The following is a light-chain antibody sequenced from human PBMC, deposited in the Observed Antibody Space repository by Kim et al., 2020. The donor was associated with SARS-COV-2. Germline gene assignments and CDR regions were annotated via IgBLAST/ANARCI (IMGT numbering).Light chain of an antibody. CDR1: SGSVSTSYY. V-gene: IGLV8-61*01. CDR2: NTN. J-gene: IGLJ3*02. Sequence: QTVVTQESSFSVPPGGTVTLTCGLTSGSVSTSYYPSWYQQTPGQAPRTLIYNTNIRSSGVPDRFSGSMLGNKAALTITGARTDDESDYYCVLYMGSGIWVFGGGTQLTVL. CDR3: VLYMGSGIWV.